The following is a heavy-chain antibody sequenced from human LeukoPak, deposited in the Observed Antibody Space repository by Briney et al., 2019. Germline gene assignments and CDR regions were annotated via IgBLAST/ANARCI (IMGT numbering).Heavy chain of an antibody. V-gene: IGHV1-18*01. CDR1: GYTFTIYG. Sequence: GASVTVSCTASGYTFTIYGISWVRQAPGQGLERMGWISAYNGNTNYAQKLQGRVTMTTDTSTSTAYMELRSLRSDDTAVYYCARDRSEIAVAGLFDYWGQGTLVTVSS. D-gene: IGHD6-19*01. CDR3: ARDRSEIAVAGLFDY. CDR2: ISAYNGNT. J-gene: IGHJ4*02.